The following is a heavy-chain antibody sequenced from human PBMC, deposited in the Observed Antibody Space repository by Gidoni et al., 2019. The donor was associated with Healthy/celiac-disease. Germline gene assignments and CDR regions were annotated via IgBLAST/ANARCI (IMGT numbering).Heavy chain of an antibody. CDR2: ISGSGGST. Sequence: EVQLLESGGGLVQPGGSLRLGCAASGLAFSRYAMSWVRQAPGKGLEWVSAISGSGGSTYYADSVKGRFTISRDNSNNTLYLQMNSLRAEDTAVYYCAKSHYYDSSGYLFFDYWGQGTLVTVSS. D-gene: IGHD3-22*01. CDR3: AKSHYYDSSGYLFFDY. V-gene: IGHV3-23*01. J-gene: IGHJ4*02. CDR1: GLAFSRYA.